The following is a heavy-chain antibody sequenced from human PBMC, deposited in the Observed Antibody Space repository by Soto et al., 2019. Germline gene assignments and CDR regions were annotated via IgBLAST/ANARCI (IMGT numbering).Heavy chain of an antibody. J-gene: IGHJ1*01. D-gene: IGHD1-26*01. Sequence: ASVKFSCKAAGYTFTSYAMHWVRQAPGQMLECMVWINARNGNTKXXXKFHGRLXXTTDTSAITAXMQLSXLISEDTAVYYCARSLNALVYWRQGTLVTVSS. CDR1: GYTFTSYA. CDR3: ARSLNALVY. CDR2: INARNGNT. V-gene: IGHV1-3*01.